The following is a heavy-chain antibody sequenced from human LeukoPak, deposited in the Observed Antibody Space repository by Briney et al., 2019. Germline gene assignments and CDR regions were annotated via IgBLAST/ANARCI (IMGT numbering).Heavy chain of an antibody. V-gene: IGHV4-34*01. CDR3: ARGLQDYYDSSGYYVA. CDR2: INHSGST. CDR1: CGVFSGFY. D-gene: IGHD3-22*01. Sequence: SETPSLTCAGYCGVFSGFYWRWIRQPPGKGPEWIGGINHSGSTNYNPSLKSRVTISVDTSKNQFSLKLSSVTAADTAVYYCARGLQDYYDSSGYYVAWGQGTLVTVSS. J-gene: IGHJ5*02.